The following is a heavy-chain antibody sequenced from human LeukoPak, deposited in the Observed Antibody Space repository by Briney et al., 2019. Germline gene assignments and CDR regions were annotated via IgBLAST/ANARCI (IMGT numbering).Heavy chain of an antibody. CDR1: GYTFSSYG. J-gene: IGHJ4*02. CDR3: ARGIRGYSGYDWEN. CDR2: ISAYNGHT. Sequence: GASVKVSCKASGYTFSSYGISWVRQAHGQGLEWMGWISAYNGHTNYAQKLQGRVTMTTDTSTSTAYMELRSLRSDDTAVYYCARGIRGYSGYDWENWGQGTLVTVSS. D-gene: IGHD5-12*01. V-gene: IGHV1-18*01.